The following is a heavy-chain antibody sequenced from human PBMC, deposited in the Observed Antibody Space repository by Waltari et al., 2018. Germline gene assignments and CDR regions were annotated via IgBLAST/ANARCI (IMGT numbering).Heavy chain of an antibody. D-gene: IGHD2-15*01. CDR1: GGSISCSTYY. V-gene: IGHV4-39*01. CDR2: IYYSGGP. CDR3: ARLPISLGVGSVFDI. Sequence: QMQLQESGSGLVKPSEPLALTCTVSGGSISCSTYYCGWIRQPPGKGLEWFGNIYYSGGPDSKPCLKSRLTISVDTSKTQFSVNLRSVTAADTAVYYCARLPISLGVGSVFDIWGQGTMVTVSS. J-gene: IGHJ3*02.